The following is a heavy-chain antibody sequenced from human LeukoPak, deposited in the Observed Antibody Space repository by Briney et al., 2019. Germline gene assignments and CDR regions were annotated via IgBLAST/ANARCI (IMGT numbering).Heavy chain of an antibody. D-gene: IGHD4-17*01. CDR3: ARVFSEYGDYERDYYYGMDV. CDR2: MNPNSGNT. V-gene: IGHV1-8*01. CDR1: GYTFTSYD. Sequence: ASVKVSCKASGYTFTSYDINWVRQATGQGLEWMGWMNPNSGNTGYAQKFQGRVTITADESTSTAYMELSSLRSEDTAVYYCARVFSEYGDYERDYYYGMDVWGQGTTVTVSS. J-gene: IGHJ6*02.